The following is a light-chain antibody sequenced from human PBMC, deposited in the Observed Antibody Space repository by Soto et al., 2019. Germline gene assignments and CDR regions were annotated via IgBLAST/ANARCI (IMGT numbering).Light chain of an antibody. J-gene: IGKJ4*01. V-gene: IGKV3-11*01. CDR1: QXVGTX. CDR3: QQRSNWPSLT. Sequence: EIVLTXXPXXXXLSPGERATXSCRASQXVGTXLAWYQQRPGQAPRLLIYDAFTRATGIPARFSGSGSGTDFTLTINSLEPEDFAVYYCQQRSNWPSLTFGGGTKVEIK. CDR2: DAF.